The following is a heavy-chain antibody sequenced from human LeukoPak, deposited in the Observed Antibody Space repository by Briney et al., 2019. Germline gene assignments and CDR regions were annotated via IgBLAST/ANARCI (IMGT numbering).Heavy chain of an antibody. D-gene: IGHD3-22*01. CDR3: ARDRLSGYYYDSSGYGY. Sequence: GGSLRLSCAASGFTFSSYWMHWVRQAPGKGLVWVSRINSDGSSTSYADSVKGRFTISRDNAKNTLYLQMNSLRAEDTAVYYCARDRLSGYYYDSSGYGYWGQGTLVTVSS. V-gene: IGHV3-74*01. CDR2: INSDGSST. CDR1: GFTFSSYW. J-gene: IGHJ4*02.